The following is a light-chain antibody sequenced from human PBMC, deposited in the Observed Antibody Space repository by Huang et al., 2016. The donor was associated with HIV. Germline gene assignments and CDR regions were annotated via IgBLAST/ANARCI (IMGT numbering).Light chain of an antibody. CDR3: QQLNSYPEGFT. CDR1: QGISSY. Sequence: IQLTQSPSSLSASVGDRVTITCRASQGISSYLAWYQQKPGKAPKLLIYAASTLQSGVPSRFRGSGSGTDFALTISSLQPEDFATYYCQQLNSYPEGFTFGPGTKVDIK. CDR2: AAS. J-gene: IGKJ3*01. V-gene: IGKV1-9*01.